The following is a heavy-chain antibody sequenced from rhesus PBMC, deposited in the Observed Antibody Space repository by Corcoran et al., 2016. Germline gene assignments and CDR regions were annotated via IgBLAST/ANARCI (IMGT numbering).Heavy chain of an antibody. D-gene: IGHD3-3*01. J-gene: IGHJ4*01. CDR2: ISYDGNMK. V-gene: IGHV3-54*02. CDR1: GFTFSSYG. CDR3: ARVGVQYLDWSPSHALDY. Sequence: EVQLVESGGGLVQPGGSLRLSCAASGFTFSSYGIHWVRQAPGKGLEWVAVISYDGNMKYYADPVKDRFTISRDNSKNMLYLQMNNLKFEDTAVYYCARVGVQYLDWSPSHALDYWGQGVLVTVSS.